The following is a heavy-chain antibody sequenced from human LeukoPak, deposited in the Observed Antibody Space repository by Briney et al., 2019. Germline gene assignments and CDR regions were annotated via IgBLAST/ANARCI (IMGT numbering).Heavy chain of an antibody. CDR1: GGSISSGSYY. D-gene: IGHD3-10*01. CDR2: IYTSGST. CDR3: ARTRSGSYDYYMDV. Sequence: PSETLSLTCTVSGGSISSGSYYWSWIRQPAGKGLEWIGRIYTSGSTNYNPSLKSRVTISVDTSKNQFSLKLSSVTAADTAVYYCARTRSGSYDYYMDVWGKGTTVTVSS. J-gene: IGHJ6*03. V-gene: IGHV4-61*02.